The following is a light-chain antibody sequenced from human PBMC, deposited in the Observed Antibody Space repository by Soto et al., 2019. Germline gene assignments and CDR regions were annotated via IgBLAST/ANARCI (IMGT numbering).Light chain of an antibody. CDR3: SSYAGRDTLYV. V-gene: IGLV2-11*01. Sequence: QSALTQPRSVSGSPGQSVTISCTGTSTDVGGYNYVSWYQQHPGKVPKLMLYDVSKRPSGVPDRFSGSKSGNTATLTISGLQAEDDADYYCSSYAGRDTLYVFGSGTKVTVL. CDR2: DVS. CDR1: STDVGGYNY. J-gene: IGLJ1*01.